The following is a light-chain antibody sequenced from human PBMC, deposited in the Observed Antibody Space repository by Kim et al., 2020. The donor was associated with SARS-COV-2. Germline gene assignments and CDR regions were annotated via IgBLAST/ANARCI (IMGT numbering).Light chain of an antibody. CDR2: GAS. CDR3: QQYNNWRGT. J-gene: IGKJ1*01. Sequence: EIVMTQSPATLSVSPGERATLSCRASQSVSSNLAWYQQKPGQAPRLLIYGASTRATGIPARFSGSGSGTEFTLTISSRQSEDFAVYYCQQYNNWRGTFGQGTKVDIK. CDR1: QSVSSN. V-gene: IGKV3-15*01.